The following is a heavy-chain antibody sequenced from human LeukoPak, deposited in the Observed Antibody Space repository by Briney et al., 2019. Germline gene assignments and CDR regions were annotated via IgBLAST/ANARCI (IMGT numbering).Heavy chain of an antibody. Sequence: PGGSLRLSCAASGFTFSSYSMNWVRQAPGKGLEWVSYISSSSSTIYYADSVKGRFTISRDNAKNSLYLQMNSLRAEDTALYYCAKNLLGSESYSWYFDLWGRGTLVTVSS. D-gene: IGHD1-26*01. V-gene: IGHV3-48*01. CDR2: ISSSSSTI. CDR1: GFTFSSYS. J-gene: IGHJ2*01. CDR3: AKNLLGSESYSWYFDL.